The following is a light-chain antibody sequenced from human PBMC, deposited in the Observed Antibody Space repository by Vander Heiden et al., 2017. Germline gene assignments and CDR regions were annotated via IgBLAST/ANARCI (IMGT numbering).Light chain of an antibody. V-gene: IGLV3-21*02. CDR3: QVWDGGSDLLVV. CDR2: DDN. J-gene: IGLJ2*01. Sequence: SYVLPQPPSVSVAPGPPASIICGGKYIESKSVQWYQQKPGQAPLLVVYDDNDRPSGIPERFSGSNSGNTATLIITGVEAGDEGDYFCQVWDGGSDLLVVFGGGTKLTVL. CDR1: YIESKS.